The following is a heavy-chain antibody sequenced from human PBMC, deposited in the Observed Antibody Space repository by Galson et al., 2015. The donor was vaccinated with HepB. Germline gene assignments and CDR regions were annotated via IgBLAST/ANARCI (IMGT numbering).Heavy chain of an antibody. V-gene: IGHV1-69*02. CDR2: IIPVLGLT. Sequence: SVKVSCKASGATFMSYSITWVRQAPGQGLEWMGRIIPVLGLTNYAQNFHDRVTITADKSTTISYMELTSLRYDDTAVYYCARGSGTYYTSDFWGQGTLVTVSS. CDR1: GATFMSYS. J-gene: IGHJ4*02. CDR3: ARGSGTYYTSDF. D-gene: IGHD3-3*01.